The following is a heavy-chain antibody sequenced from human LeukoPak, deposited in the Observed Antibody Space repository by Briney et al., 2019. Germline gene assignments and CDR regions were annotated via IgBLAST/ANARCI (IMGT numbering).Heavy chain of an antibody. Sequence: PSETLSLTCTVSSGSITRHYWTWIRQPPGKGLEWIGYIHYGGSTNYNPSLKSRVTISVDTSKKQLSLNMSSVTAADTALYYCARDSVDESSGYYPSGAFDLWGQGTLVTVSS. D-gene: IGHD3-22*01. CDR2: IHYGGST. CDR1: SGSITRHY. CDR3: ARDSVDESSGYYPSGAFDL. V-gene: IGHV4-59*11. J-gene: IGHJ3*01.